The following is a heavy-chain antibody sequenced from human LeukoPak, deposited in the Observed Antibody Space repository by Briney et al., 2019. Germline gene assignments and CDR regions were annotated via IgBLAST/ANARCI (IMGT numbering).Heavy chain of an antibody. CDR1: GGSISSGDYY. J-gene: IGHJ1*01. V-gene: IGHV4-30-4*01. D-gene: IGHD6-13*01. CDR3: ARGYSSSARYFQH. CDR2: IYYSGST. Sequence: SQTLSLTCTVSGGSISSGDYYWSWIRQPPGKGLEWIGYIYYSGSTYYNPSLKSRVTISVDTSKNQFSLKLSSVTAADTAVYYCARGYSSSARYFQHWGQGTLVTVSS.